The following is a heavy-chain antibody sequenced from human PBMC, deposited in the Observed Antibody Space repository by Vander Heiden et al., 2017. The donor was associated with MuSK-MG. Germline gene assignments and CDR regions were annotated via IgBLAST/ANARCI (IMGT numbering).Heavy chain of an antibody. Sequence: EVQLLESGGGLVQPGGSLRLSCAASGFPFSSYAMSWVRPAPGKGLEWVSAISGSGGSTYYADSVKGRFTISRDNSKNTLYLQMNSLRAEDTAVYYCAKDPWIQLWLLGPVWDYWGQGTLVTVSS. V-gene: IGHV3-23*01. J-gene: IGHJ4*02. CDR2: ISGSGGST. CDR3: AKDPWIQLWLLGPVWDY. CDR1: GFPFSSYA. D-gene: IGHD5-18*01.